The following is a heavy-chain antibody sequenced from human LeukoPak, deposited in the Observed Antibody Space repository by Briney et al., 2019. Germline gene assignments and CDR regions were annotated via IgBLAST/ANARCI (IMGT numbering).Heavy chain of an antibody. CDR2: ISSSSSYI. J-gene: IGHJ5*02. Sequence: GGSLRLSCAASGFTLNRYSMNWVRQAPGKGLEWVSSISSSSSYIYYADSVKGRFTISRDNAKNTLYLQLDSLRAEDTAVYYCARGLAVAGSSWFDPWGQGTLVSVSS. CDR3: ARGLAVAGSSWFDP. CDR1: GFTLNRYS. D-gene: IGHD6-19*01. V-gene: IGHV3-21*01.